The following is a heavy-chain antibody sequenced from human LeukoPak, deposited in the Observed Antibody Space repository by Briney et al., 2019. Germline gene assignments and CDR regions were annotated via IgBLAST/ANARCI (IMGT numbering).Heavy chain of an antibody. V-gene: IGHV3-21*01. CDR2: ITGSSGYV. J-gene: IGHJ3*02. CDR1: GFPFSYYS. CDR3: ARDKGGTTNAFDI. Sequence: GGSLRLSCAASGFPFSYYSMNWVRQAPGKGLEWVSSITGSSGYVYYADSVKGRFTISRDNAKNSLYLQMNSLRAEDTAVYYCARDKGGTTNAFDIWGQGTMVTVSS. D-gene: IGHD1-1*01.